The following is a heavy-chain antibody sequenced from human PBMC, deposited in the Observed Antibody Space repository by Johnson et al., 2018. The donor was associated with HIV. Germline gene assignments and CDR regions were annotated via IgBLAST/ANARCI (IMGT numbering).Heavy chain of an antibody. CDR3: ARWEGSSSWQRVCGAFDI. V-gene: IGHV3-23*04. CDR2: ITGGGDNT. J-gene: IGHJ3*02. CDR1: GLTFSNYA. Sequence: QLVESGGGLVQPGGSLGLSCAASGLTFSNYAMSWVRHTPGKGLEWVAVITGGGDNTYYADSVKGRFTISRDNSKNTLYLQMNSLRAEDTAVYYCARWEGSSSWQRVCGAFDIWGQGTMVTVSS. D-gene: IGHD6-13*01.